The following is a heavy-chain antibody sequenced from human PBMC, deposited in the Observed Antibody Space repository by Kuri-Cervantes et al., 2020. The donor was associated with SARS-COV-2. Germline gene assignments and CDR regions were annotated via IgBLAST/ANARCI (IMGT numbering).Heavy chain of an antibody. Sequence: SESLSLTCAAYGGSFNNYYLSWIRQPPGKGLEWIGDINQSGGTNHSPSLKSRVIISTDTSRNQSSLKLMSVTAADTAVYYCARGLVAVVPSPILGLGPHYFSYHLDVWGQGTTVTVSS. V-gene: IGHV4-34*01. CDR2: INQSGGT. D-gene: IGHD2-2*01. J-gene: IGHJ6*02. CDR3: ARGLVAVVPSPILGLGPHYFSYHLDV. CDR1: GGSFNNYY.